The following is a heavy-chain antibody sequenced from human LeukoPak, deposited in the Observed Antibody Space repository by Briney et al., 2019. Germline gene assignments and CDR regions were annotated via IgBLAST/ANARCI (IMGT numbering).Heavy chain of an antibody. CDR3: ARDRDCTRNSCYTKFQSFDL. Sequence: GGSLRLSCAASGFTFRSYWMTWVPQAPGKGLERVANKYQEGSQQYYADSVKGRFTISRDDAKNSLYLQMNSLRAEDTAVYYCARDRDCTRNSCYTKFQSFDLWGRGTLVTVSS. V-gene: IGHV3-7*01. CDR1: GFTFRSYW. CDR2: KYQEGSQQ. J-gene: IGHJ2*01. D-gene: IGHD2-2*02.